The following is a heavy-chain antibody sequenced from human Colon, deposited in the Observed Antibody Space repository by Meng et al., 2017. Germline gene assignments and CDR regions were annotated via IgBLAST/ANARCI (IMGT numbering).Heavy chain of an antibody. J-gene: IGHJ6*02. V-gene: IGHV4-59*01. D-gene: IGHD3-10*01. CDR3: ARATVRGVISYYYYYGMDV. CDR1: GGSISSYY. CDR2: IYYSGST. Sequence: GSLGLSCTVSGGSISSYYWSWIRQPPGKGLEWIGYIYYSGSTNYNPSLKSRVTISVDTSKNQFSLKLSSVTAADTAVYYCARATVRGVISYYYYYGMDVWGQGTTVTVSS.